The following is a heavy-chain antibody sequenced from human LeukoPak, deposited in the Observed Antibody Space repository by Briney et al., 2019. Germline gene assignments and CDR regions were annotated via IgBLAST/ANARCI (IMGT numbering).Heavy chain of an antibody. V-gene: IGHV3-23*01. CDR1: GFTFSRYT. Sequence: PGGSLRLSCAASGFTFSRYTMSWVRQAPGKGLEWVSAVSGSGGSTYYADSVRGRFTISRDNSNNTLYLQMNSLSAEDTAVYYCAKDYYYDSSGYSFDYWGQGTLVTVSS. CDR3: AKDYYYDSSGYSFDY. CDR2: VSGSGGST. J-gene: IGHJ4*02. D-gene: IGHD3-22*01.